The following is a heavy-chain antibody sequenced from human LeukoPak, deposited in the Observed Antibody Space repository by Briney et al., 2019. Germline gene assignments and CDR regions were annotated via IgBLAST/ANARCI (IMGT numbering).Heavy chain of an antibody. Sequence: GGSLRLSCAASGFTFSSYAMHWVRQAPGKGLEWVAVISYDGSNKYYAGSVKGRFTISRDNSKNTLYLQMSSLRAEDTAVYYCARGSFDYWGQGTLVTVSS. CDR1: GFTFSSYA. CDR3: ARGSFDY. CDR2: ISYDGSNK. J-gene: IGHJ4*02. V-gene: IGHV3-30*04.